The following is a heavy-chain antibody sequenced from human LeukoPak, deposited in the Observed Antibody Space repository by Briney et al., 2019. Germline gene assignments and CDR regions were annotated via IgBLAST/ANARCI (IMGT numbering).Heavy chain of an antibody. CDR1: GGSISSGSYY. Sequence: SETLSLTCTVSGGSISSGSYYWSWIRQPAGKGLEWIGRIYTSGSTNYNPSLKSRVTISVDTSKNQFSLQLSTVTAADTAVYYCAKDADGSGSYHFDYWGQGTLVTVSS. CDR3: AKDADGSGSYHFDY. D-gene: IGHD3-10*01. J-gene: IGHJ4*02. CDR2: IYTSGST. V-gene: IGHV4-61*02.